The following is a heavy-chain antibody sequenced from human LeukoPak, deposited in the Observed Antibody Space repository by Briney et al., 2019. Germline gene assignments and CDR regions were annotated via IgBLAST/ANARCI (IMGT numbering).Heavy chain of an antibody. V-gene: IGHV3-23*01. Sequence: PGESLRLSCAASGFTLSNYGMNWVRQAPGKGLEWVSAISSDGSTYYADSVKGRFTVSRDNSKNTPYLQMNSLRAEDTAIYYCAKILYGSGYFLLDSWGQGTLVTVSS. CDR3: AKILYGSGYFLLDS. J-gene: IGHJ4*02. D-gene: IGHD3-3*01. CDR2: ISSDGST. CDR1: GFTLSNYG.